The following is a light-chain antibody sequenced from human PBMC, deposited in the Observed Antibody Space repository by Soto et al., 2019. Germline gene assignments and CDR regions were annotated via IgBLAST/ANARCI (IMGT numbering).Light chain of an antibody. Sequence: QCLLTQPHSASGSPGQSFTISCTGTKSDIGVYDFVSWYQHHPGKAPRLIIYEVVQRPSGVPDRFSGSKSGNTASLTVSGLQAADEADYFCKSYAGSNTYVFGSGTKVTVL. CDR3: KSYAGSNTYV. CDR2: EVV. J-gene: IGLJ1*01. CDR1: KSDIGVYDF. V-gene: IGLV2-8*01.